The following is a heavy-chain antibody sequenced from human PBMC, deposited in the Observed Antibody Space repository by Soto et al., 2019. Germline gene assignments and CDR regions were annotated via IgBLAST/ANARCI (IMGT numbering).Heavy chain of an antibody. CDR2: IKQDGSEK. J-gene: IGHJ4*02. V-gene: IGHV3-7*03. Sequence: VQLVESGGGLVQPGGSLRLSCAASGLTFSSYWMSWVRQAPGKGLEWVANIKQDGSEKYYVDSVKGRFTISRDNAKNSLYLQMNSLRAEDTAVYYCARDKDRDSSGYDYWGQGTLVTVSS. D-gene: IGHD3-22*01. CDR1: GLTFSSYW. CDR3: ARDKDRDSSGYDY.